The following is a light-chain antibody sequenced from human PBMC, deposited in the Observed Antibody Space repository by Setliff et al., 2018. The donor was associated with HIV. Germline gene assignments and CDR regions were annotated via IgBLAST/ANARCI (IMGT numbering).Light chain of an antibody. CDR1: SSDVGGYNF. V-gene: IGLV2-11*01. CDR2: DVS. J-gene: IGLJ1*01. Sequence: QSVLTQPAFVSGSPGQSITISCTGTSSDVGGYNFVSWYQQYPGKAPKLIIYDVSKRPSGVPDRFSGSKSGDTASLTISELQSEDEADYYCCSYAGTYTYIFGSGTKVTVL. CDR3: CSYAGTYTYI.